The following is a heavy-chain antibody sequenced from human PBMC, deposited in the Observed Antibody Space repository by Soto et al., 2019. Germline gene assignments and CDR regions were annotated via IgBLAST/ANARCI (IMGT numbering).Heavy chain of an antibody. CDR3: AKDTPMVRGVIIAAFDI. CDR2: ISGSGGST. D-gene: IGHD3-10*01. V-gene: IGHV3-23*01. CDR1: GFTFSSYA. Sequence: GGSLRLSCAASGFTFSSYAMSWVRQAPGKGLEWVSAISGSGGSTYYADSVKGRFTISRDNSKNTLYLQMNSLRAEDTAVYYCAKDTPMVRGVIIAAFDIWGQGTMVTVSS. J-gene: IGHJ3*02.